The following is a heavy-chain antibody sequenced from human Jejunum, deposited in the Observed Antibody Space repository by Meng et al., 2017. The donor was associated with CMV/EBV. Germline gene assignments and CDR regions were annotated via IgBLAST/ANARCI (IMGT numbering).Heavy chain of an antibody. CDR3: ASGLDPPFDY. CDR1: GFSLRTYR. Sequence: SCAASGFSLRTYRMPWVSQAPGKGLEWISSISTTSDTTYYADSVQGRFTISRDNARNSLFLQMNSLRAEDTAVYFCASGLDPPFDYWGQGMLVTVSS. J-gene: IGHJ4*02. CDR2: ISTTSDTT. V-gene: IGHV3-48*04.